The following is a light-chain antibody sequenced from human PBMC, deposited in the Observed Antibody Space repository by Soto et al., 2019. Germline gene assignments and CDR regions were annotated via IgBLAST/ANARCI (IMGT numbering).Light chain of an antibody. J-gene: IGKJ1*01. CDR2: WAS. V-gene: IGKV4-1*01. Sequence: DIVMTQSPDSLAVSLGERATIKCKSSQTILYSPNNKNYLAWYQKKAGQPPKLLIYWASTRESGVPHRFSGSGSGTDFTLTISSLQAEDVAVYYCQQYYDTPRTFGQGTKVEFK. CDR3: QQYYDTPRT. CDR1: QTILYSPNNKNY.